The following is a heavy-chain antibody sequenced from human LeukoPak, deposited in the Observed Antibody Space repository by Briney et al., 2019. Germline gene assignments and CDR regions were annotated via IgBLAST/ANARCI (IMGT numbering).Heavy chain of an antibody. V-gene: IGHV3-64*01. J-gene: IGHJ3*02. CDR2: ISENGGST. Sequence: GGSLRLSCAASKFTFSTYAMHWVRQAPGKGLEYVSAISENGGSTYYINSVKGRFTISRDNSKNTMYLQMNSLRAEDTAVYYCARSIGYDAFDIWGQGTMVTVSS. CDR1: KFTFSTYA. CDR3: ARSIGYDAFDI. D-gene: IGHD5-12*01.